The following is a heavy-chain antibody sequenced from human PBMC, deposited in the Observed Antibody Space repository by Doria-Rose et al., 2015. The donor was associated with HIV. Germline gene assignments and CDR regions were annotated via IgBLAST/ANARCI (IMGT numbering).Heavy chain of an antibody. V-gene: IGHV4-4*02. J-gene: IGHJ3*02. Sequence: VQLPESGPGLVKPSGNLSLTCAGSGDSISSSNWGSWVRGPPGKGLERIGEIYHTGSTNYNPSLKSRVPISAAKSTNQVPLKLSSVTAADTAIYYCARTWCGGDCYPDAFDIWGQGTVVTVS. CDR1: GDSISSSNW. D-gene: IGHD2-21*01. CDR2: IYHTGST. CDR3: ARTWCGGDCYPDAFDI.